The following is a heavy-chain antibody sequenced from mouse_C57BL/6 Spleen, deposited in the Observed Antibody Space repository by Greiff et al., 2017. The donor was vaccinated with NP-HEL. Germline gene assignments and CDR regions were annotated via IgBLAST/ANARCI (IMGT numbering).Heavy chain of an antibody. D-gene: IGHD1-1*01. V-gene: IGHV1-64*01. Sequence: VQLQQPGAELVKPGASVKLSCKASGYTFTSYWMHWVKQRPGQGLEWIGMIHPNSGSTNYNEKFKSKATLTVDKSSSTAYMQLSSLTSEDSAVYYCPITTVVATDAMDYWGQGTSVTVSS. CDR2: IHPNSGST. CDR1: GYTFTSYW. CDR3: PITTVVATDAMDY. J-gene: IGHJ4*01.